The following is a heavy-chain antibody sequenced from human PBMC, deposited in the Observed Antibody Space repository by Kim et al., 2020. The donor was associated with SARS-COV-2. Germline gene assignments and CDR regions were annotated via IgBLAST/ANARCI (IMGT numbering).Heavy chain of an antibody. V-gene: IGHV3-11*05. CDR2: ISSSSSYT. Sequence: GGSLRLSCAASGFTFSDYYMSWIRQAPGKGLEWVSYISSSSSYTNYADSVKGRFTISRDNAKNSLYLQMNSLGAEDTAVYYCAREWWEPHQSYFDYWGQGTLVTVSS. J-gene: IGHJ4*02. D-gene: IGHD2-15*01. CDR1: GFTFSDYY. CDR3: AREWWEPHQSYFDY.